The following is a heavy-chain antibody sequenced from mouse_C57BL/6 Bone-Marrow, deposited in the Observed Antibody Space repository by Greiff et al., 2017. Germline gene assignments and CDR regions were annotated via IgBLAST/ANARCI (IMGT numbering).Heavy chain of an antibody. CDR3: ARAGNYDYGPYWYFDV. D-gene: IGHD2-4*01. J-gene: IGHJ1*03. Sequence: QVQLKQPGAELVKPGASVKMSCKASGYTFTSYWITWVKQRPGQGLEWIGDIYPGSGSTNYNEKFKSKATLTVDTSSSTAYMQLSSLTSEDSAVYYCARAGNYDYGPYWYFDVWGTGTTVTVSS. V-gene: IGHV1-55*01. CDR2: IYPGSGST. CDR1: GYTFTSYW.